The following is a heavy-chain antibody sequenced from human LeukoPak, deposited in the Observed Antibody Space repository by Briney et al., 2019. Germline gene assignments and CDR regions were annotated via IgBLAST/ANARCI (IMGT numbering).Heavy chain of an antibody. V-gene: IGHV4-4*07. CDR2: IYTSGST. CDR1: GGSISSYY. D-gene: IGHD6-6*01. CDR3: ASPPHSSSSPYYFDY. Sequence: SETLSLTCTVSGGSISSYYWSWIRQPAGKGLEWIGRIYTSGSTNYNPSLKSRVTISVDTSKNQFSLKLSSVTAADTAVYYCASPPHSSSSPYYFDYWGQGTLVTVSS. J-gene: IGHJ4*02.